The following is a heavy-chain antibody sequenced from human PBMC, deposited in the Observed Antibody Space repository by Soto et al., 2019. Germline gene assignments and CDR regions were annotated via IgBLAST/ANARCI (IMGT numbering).Heavy chain of an antibody. CDR2: ISAYNGNT. V-gene: IGHV1-18*01. D-gene: IGHD1-26*01. Sequence: ASVKVSCKASGYTFTSYGISWVRQAPGQGLEWMGWISAYNGNTNYAQKLQGRVTMTTDTSTSTAYMELRSLRSDDTAVYYCARDLPIVGANNDAFDIWGQGTMVTVSS. CDR3: ARDLPIVGANNDAFDI. J-gene: IGHJ3*02. CDR1: GYTFTSYG.